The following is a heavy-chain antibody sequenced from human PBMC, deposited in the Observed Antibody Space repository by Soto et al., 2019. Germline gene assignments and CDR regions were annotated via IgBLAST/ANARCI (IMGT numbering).Heavy chain of an antibody. V-gene: IGHV5-10-1*01. J-gene: IGHJ4*02. Sequence: EVQLVQSGAEVKKPGESLRLSCKGSGYSFTNYWISWVRQMPGEGLEWMGRIDPSDSYAKYSPSFQGHVTISADKSINTAYLQWTSLKASDTAMYYCARRLSATGDEFDYWGQGTLVTVSS. CDR3: ARRLSATGDEFDY. CDR1: GYSFTNYW. CDR2: IDPSDSYA. D-gene: IGHD7-27*01.